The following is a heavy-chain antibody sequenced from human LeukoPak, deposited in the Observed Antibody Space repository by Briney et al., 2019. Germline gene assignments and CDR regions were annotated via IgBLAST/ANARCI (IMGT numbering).Heavy chain of an antibody. D-gene: IGHD2-15*01. CDR3: ARASYCSGGSCSYYYYYYMDV. CDR2: INHSGST. J-gene: IGHJ6*03. Sequence: PSETLSLTCAVYGGSFSGYYWSWIRQPPGKGLEWIGEINHSGSTNYNPSLKSRVTISVDTSKNQFSLKLSSATAADTAVYYCARASYCSGGSCSYYYYYYMDVWGKGTTVTVSS. V-gene: IGHV4-34*01. CDR1: GGSFSGYY.